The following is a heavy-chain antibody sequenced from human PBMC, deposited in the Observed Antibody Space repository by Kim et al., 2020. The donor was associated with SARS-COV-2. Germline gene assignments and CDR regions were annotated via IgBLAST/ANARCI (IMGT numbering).Heavy chain of an antibody. J-gene: IGHJ4*02. V-gene: IGHV1-24*01. CDR1: GYTLSELS. D-gene: IGHD6-19*01. Sequence: ASVKVSCKGSGYTLSELSMHWVRQTPGKGLEWMGGFDSEEGEIVYAQKLQGRIMMTEDSSTDTAYMELRSLRSEDTAMYFCAAAPSRTPVSGSVFFDYWGQGTLVTVSS. CDR2: FDSEEGEI. CDR3: AAAPSRTPVSGSVFFDY.